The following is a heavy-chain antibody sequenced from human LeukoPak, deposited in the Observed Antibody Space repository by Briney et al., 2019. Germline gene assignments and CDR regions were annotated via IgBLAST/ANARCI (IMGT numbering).Heavy chain of an antibody. CDR2: ISGSGGST. CDR1: GFTFSSYA. Sequence: PGGSLRLSCAASGFTFSSYAMSWVRQAPGKGLEWVSAISGSGGSTYYADSVKGRFTISRDNSKNTLYLQMNSLRAEDTAVYYCAKGVVRGVIIPRPLGFDYWGQGTLVTVSS. J-gene: IGHJ4*02. D-gene: IGHD3-10*01. V-gene: IGHV3-23*01. CDR3: AKGVVRGVIIPRPLGFDY.